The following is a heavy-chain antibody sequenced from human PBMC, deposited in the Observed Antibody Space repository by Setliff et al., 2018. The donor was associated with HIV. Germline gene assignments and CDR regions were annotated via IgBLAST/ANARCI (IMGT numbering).Heavy chain of an antibody. D-gene: IGHD3-9*01. V-gene: IGHV4-34*01. CDR3: AAPRGMSTILVY. J-gene: IGHJ4*02. CDR1: GGSLSGYH. Sequence: SETLSLTCAVYGGSLSGYHLSWIRQSPGKGLEWMGEINHSGSTNYNPSLKSRVIISIDTSRKKFSLKLTSVTAADTATYYCAAPRGMSTILVYWGQGSLVTVSS. CDR2: INHSGST.